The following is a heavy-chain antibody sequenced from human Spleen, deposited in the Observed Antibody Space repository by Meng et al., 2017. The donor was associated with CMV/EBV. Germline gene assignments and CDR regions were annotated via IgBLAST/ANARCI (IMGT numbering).Heavy chain of an antibody. Sequence: QVQLQESGPGLVKPSQTLSLTCTVSGGSISSSNYYWSWIRQPPGKGLEWSGHIYNSGSTYYNPSLKSRITISVDTSKNQFSLKLSSVTAADTAVHYCARGQKGYFDLWGRGALVTVSS. J-gene: IGHJ2*01. V-gene: IGHV4-30-4*01. CDR1: GGSISSSNYY. CDR2: IYNSGST. CDR3: ARGQKGYFDL.